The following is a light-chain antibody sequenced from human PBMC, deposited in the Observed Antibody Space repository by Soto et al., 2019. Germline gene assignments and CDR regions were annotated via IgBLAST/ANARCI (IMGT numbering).Light chain of an antibody. CDR3: QQYDDSPWT. CDR2: GVS. CDR1: QSVTSTY. Sequence: EIMLTQSPGTLSLSPGERATLSCRPSQSVTSTYLAWYQQKPGQAPRLLIYGVSSRATGIPDRFSGSGSGTDFTLTISRLEPEDFAVYYCQQYDDSPWTFGQGTKVEIK. V-gene: IGKV3-20*01. J-gene: IGKJ1*01.